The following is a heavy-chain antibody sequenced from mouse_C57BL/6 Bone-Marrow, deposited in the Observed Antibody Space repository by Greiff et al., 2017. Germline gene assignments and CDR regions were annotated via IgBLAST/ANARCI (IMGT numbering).Heavy chain of an antibody. J-gene: IGHJ1*03. CDR1: GYTFTSYW. CDR2: IDPSDSET. CDR3: ARSPSNWDDWYFDV. D-gene: IGHD4-1*01. V-gene: IGHV1-52*01. Sequence: QVQLQQPGAELVRPGSSVKLSCKASGYTFTSYWLHWVKQRPIQGLEWIGNIDPSDSETHYNQKFKDKATLTVDKSSSTAYMQLSSLTSEDSAVYYCARSPSNWDDWYFDVWGTGTTVTVSS.